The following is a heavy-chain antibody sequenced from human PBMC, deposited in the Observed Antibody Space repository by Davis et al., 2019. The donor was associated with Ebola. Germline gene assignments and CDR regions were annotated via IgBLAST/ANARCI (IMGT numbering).Heavy chain of an antibody. Sequence: SVKVSCKASGGTFSSYAISWVRQAPGQGLEWMGGIIPIFGTANYAQKFQGRVTITADESTSTAYMELSSLRSEDTAVYYCATQNFRPFATLFNYYCGMDVWGKGTTVTVSS. D-gene: IGHD2-21*01. CDR3: ATQNFRPFATLFNYYCGMDV. V-gene: IGHV1-69*13. CDR2: IIPIFGTA. CDR1: GGTFSSYA. J-gene: IGHJ6*04.